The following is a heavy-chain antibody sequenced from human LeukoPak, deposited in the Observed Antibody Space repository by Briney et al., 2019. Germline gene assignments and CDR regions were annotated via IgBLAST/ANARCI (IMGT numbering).Heavy chain of an antibody. J-gene: IGHJ4*02. Sequence: GGSLRLSCAASGFTFSSYAMSWVRQAPGKGLEWVSAISGSGGSTYYADSVKGRFTISRDNSKNTLYLQMNSLRAEDTVVYYCAKNPLLWFGPPSEYYFDYWGQGTLVTVSS. V-gene: IGHV3-23*01. D-gene: IGHD3-10*01. CDR1: GFTFSSYA. CDR2: ISGSGGST. CDR3: AKNPLLWFGPPSEYYFDY.